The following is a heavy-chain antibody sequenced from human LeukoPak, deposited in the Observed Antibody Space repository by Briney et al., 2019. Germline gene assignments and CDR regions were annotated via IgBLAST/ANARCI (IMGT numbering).Heavy chain of an antibody. D-gene: IGHD3-22*01. Sequence: SETLSLTCTVSGGSISSYYWSWIRQPPGKGLEWIGYIYHSGSTNYNPSLKSRVTISVDTSKNQFSLKLSSVTAADTAVYYCARVGDYYDSSGYYSLFDYWGQGTLVTVSS. CDR1: GGSISSYY. J-gene: IGHJ4*02. V-gene: IGHV4-59*01. CDR3: ARVGDYYDSSGYYSLFDY. CDR2: IYHSGST.